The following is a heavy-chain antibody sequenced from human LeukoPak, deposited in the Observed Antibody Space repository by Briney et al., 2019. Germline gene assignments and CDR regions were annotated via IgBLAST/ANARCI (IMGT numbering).Heavy chain of an antibody. J-gene: IGHJ4*02. CDR2: ISTSSYYI. CDR3: ARDASGSSTGLIDS. V-gene: IGHV3-21*01. D-gene: IGHD1-26*01. Sequence: GSLRLSCAASGFTLRSYGVNWVRQAPGKGLEWLSYISTSSYYIYYADSVKGRFTISRDDAKNSLYPQMDSLRAEDTALYYCARDASGSSTGLIDSWGQGTLVTVSS. CDR1: GFTLRSYG.